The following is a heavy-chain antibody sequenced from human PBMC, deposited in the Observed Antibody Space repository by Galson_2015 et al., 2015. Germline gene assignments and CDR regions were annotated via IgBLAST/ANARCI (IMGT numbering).Heavy chain of an antibody. Sequence: SVKVSCKASGGTFSSYAISWVRQAPGQGLEWMGGIIPIFGAASYAQKFQGRVTITADESTSTAYMELSSLRSEDTAVYYCANRGQYYYGSGSYWGYFQHWGQGTLVTVSS. J-gene: IGHJ1*01. CDR1: GGTFSSYA. CDR2: IIPIFGAA. D-gene: IGHD3-10*01. V-gene: IGHV1-69*13. CDR3: ANRGQYYYGSGSYWGYFQH.